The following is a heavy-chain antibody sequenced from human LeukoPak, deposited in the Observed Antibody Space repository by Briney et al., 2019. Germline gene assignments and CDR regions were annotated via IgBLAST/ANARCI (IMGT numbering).Heavy chain of an antibody. CDR1: GYTFTGYY. Sequence: ASVKVSCKASGYTFTGYYMHWVRQAPGQGLEWMGWINPNSGGTNYAQKFQGRVTMTRDTSISTAYMELSRLRSDDTAVYYCARAGYSSSWYHYYYGMDVWGQGTTVTVSS. CDR2: INPNSGGT. V-gene: IGHV1-2*02. J-gene: IGHJ6*02. CDR3: ARAGYSSSWYHYYYGMDV. D-gene: IGHD6-13*01.